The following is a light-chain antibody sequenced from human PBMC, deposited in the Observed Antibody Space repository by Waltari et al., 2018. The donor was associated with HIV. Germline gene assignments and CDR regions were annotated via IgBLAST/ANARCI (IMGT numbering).Light chain of an antibody. CDR2: EAA. J-gene: IGKJ2*01. Sequence: EIVMTQSPPTLSVSPGQRVNLSCRASQSISAKVAWYQQRPGQAPRLLIYEAATRPTGIPARFSGSGSGTEFTLTISSLQSEDFATYFCQQYDSGPRGITFGQGTMLELK. V-gene: IGKV3-15*01. CDR1: QSISAK. CDR3: QQYDSGPRGIT.